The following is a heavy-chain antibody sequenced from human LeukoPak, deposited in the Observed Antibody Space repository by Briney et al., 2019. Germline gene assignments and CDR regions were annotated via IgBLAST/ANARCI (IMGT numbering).Heavy chain of an antibody. Sequence: ASVKVSCKASGCTFYVDYMHWVRQAPGQGLEWMGWINPNNGATDYAEKCQGRVTLTRDTSISTAYMELTGLRSDDTAVYYCARIRDSSWYDSWGQGTLVTVSS. CDR3: ARIRDSSWYDS. J-gene: IGHJ5*01. CDR2: INPNNGAT. CDR1: GCTFYVDY. D-gene: IGHD4-11*01. V-gene: IGHV1-2*02.